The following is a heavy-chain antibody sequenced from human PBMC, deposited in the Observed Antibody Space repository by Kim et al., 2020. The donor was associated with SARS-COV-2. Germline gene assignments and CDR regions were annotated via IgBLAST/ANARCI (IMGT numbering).Heavy chain of an antibody. D-gene: IGHD6-19*01. CDR3: ATTVAGAYYFDY. CDR1: GFTFSDYY. V-gene: IGHV3-11*06. CDR2: ISSSSSYT. Sequence: GGSLRLSCAASGFTFSDYYMSWIRQAPGKGLEWVSYISSSSSYTNYADSVKGRFTISRDNAKNSLYLQMNSQRAEDTAVYYCATTVAGAYYFDYWGQGTLVTVSS. J-gene: IGHJ4*02.